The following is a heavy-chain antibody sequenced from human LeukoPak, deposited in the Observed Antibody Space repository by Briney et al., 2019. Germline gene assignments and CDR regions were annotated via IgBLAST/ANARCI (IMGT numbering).Heavy chain of an antibody. Sequence: GGSLRLSCAASGFTFSSYAMSWVRQAPGKGLEWVSTFSGSGGSTYYADSVKGRFTISRDNSKNTLYLQMNSLRAEDTAVYYCAKDVAIGAAGTNYFDYWGQGTLVTVSS. D-gene: IGHD6-13*01. V-gene: IGHV3-23*01. CDR2: FSGSGGST. J-gene: IGHJ4*02. CDR3: AKDVAIGAAGTNYFDY. CDR1: GFTFSSYA.